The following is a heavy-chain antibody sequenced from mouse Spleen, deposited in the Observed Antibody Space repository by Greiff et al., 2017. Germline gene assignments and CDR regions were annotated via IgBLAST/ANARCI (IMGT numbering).Heavy chain of an antibody. CDR2: IYPGDGDT. V-gene: IGHV1-82*01. Sequence: QFQLQQSGPELVKPGASVKISCKASGYAFSSSWMNWVKQRPGKGLEWIGRIYPGDGDTNYNQKFKGKATLTVDTSSSTAYMQLSSLTSEDSAVYYCARLYYGSSYGYYYAMDYWGQGTSVTVSS. J-gene: IGHJ4*01. CDR3: ARLYYGSSYGYYYAMDY. CDR1: GYAFSSSW. D-gene: IGHD1-1*01.